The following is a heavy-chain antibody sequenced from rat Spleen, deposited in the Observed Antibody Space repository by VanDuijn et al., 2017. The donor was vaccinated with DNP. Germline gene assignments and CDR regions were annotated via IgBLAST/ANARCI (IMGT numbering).Heavy chain of an antibody. CDR2: ISTGGGST. CDR3: TRINYGGYFYVMDA. Sequence: VQLAESGGGLVQPGRSLKLSCAASGFTFSNYYMAWVRQAPTKGLEWVAYISTGGGSTYYRDSVKGRFTISRDDARSILYLQMNSLRSEDTATYYCTRINYGGYFYVMDAWGQGASVTVSS. J-gene: IGHJ4*01. V-gene: IGHV5-27*01. D-gene: IGHD1-11*01. CDR1: GFTFSNYY.